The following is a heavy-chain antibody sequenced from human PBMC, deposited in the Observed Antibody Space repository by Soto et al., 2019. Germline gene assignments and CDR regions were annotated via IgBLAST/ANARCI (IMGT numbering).Heavy chain of an antibody. CDR3: AKERHDRNSRSDAFDV. J-gene: IGHJ3*01. Sequence: QLVESGGGLVKAGGSLRLSCVASGFTFSAHYMNWIRQAPGKGLELLAYLTTDGTYRYYAESVRGRFTISRDNSKDVLYLQINDLRGEDSGVYYSAKERHDRNSRSDAFDVWGQGTTVTVSS. V-gene: IGHV3-11*01. D-gene: IGHD1-1*01. CDR2: LTTDGTYR. CDR1: GFTFSAHY.